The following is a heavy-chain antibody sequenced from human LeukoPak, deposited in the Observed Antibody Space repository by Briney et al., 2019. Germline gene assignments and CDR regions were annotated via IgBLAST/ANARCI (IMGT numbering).Heavy chain of an antibody. J-gene: IGHJ4*02. D-gene: IGHD4-17*01. V-gene: IGHV3-30*02. CDR3: AKDRNGLTVTTGIFDY. CDR1: GFTFSTYG. CDR2: IRFDGSNK. Sequence: GGSLRLSCAASGFTFSTYGMYWVRQAPGKGLEWVAFIRFDGSNKYYADSVKGRFTISRDNSKNTLYLQMNSLRTEDTAVYYCAKDRNGLTVTTGIFDYWGQGTLVTVSS.